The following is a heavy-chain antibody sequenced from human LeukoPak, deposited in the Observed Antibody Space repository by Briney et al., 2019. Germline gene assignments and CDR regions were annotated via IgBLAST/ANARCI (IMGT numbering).Heavy chain of an antibody. J-gene: IGHJ5*02. CDR2: INPNSGDT. CDR1: GYTLTAHY. D-gene: IGHD3-10*01. CDR3: ARPYGSGSFDNWFDP. Sequence: GASVKVSCKASGYTLTAHYMHWVRQAPGQGLEWMGRINPNSGDTNYAQKSQGRVTMTRDTSISTAYMDLSRLTSDDTAVYYCARPYGSGSFDNWFDPWGRGTLVIVSS. V-gene: IGHV1-2*06.